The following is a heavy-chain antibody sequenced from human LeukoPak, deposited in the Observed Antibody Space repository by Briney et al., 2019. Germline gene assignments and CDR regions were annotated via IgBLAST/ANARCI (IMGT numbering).Heavy chain of an antibody. CDR3: ARDSSSWYDPYYGMDV. CDR1: GYTFTSYD. Sequence: GASVKVSCKASGYTFTSYDINWVRQATGQGLEWMGWMNPNSGNTGYAQKFQGRVTMTRNTSISTAYMELSSLRFEDTAVYYCARDSSSWYDPYYGMDVWGQGTTVTVSS. V-gene: IGHV1-8*01. D-gene: IGHD6-13*01. J-gene: IGHJ6*02. CDR2: MNPNSGNT.